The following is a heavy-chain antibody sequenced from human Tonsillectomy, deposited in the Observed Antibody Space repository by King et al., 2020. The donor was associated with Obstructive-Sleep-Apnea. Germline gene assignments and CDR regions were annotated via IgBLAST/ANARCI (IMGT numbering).Heavy chain of an antibody. CDR3: TRPXXDILTGRRGXXP. V-gene: IGHV3-73*01. J-gene: IGHJ5*02. Sequence: VQLVESGGGLVQPGGSLKLSCAASGFTFSGSAMHWVRQASGKGLEWVGRIRSKANSYATAYAASVKGRFTISRDDSKNTAYLQMNSLKTEDTAVYYCTRPXXDILTGRRGXXPXGQGTLVTVSS. CDR2: IRSKANSYAT. D-gene: IGHD3-9*01. CDR1: GFTFSGSA.